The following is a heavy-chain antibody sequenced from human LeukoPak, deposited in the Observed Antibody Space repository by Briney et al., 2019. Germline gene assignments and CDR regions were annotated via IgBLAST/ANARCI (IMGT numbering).Heavy chain of an antibody. D-gene: IGHD6-19*01. CDR3: ARGLYKNGWYYFDY. Sequence: GGSLRLSCAASEFTFSSYWMHWVRQAPGKGLEWVAFLSYDGSNKFYADSVKGRFTISRDNSENTLHLQMNSLKDEDTAVYYCARGLYKNGWYYFDYWGQGTLVTVSS. CDR2: LSYDGSNK. V-gene: IGHV3-33*08. CDR1: EFTFSSYW. J-gene: IGHJ4*02.